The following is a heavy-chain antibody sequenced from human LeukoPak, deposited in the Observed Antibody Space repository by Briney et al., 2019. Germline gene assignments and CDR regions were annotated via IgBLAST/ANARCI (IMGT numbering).Heavy chain of an antibody. J-gene: IGHJ4*02. D-gene: IGHD3-10*01. V-gene: IGHV3-11*01. CDR1: GFTFSDYY. Sequence: GGALRLSCAASGFTFSDYYMTWIRQAPGKGLEGVSYITSSGSTINYADFVKGRFPISRDNAKDSLFLQMNSLRADDTAIYYCARVISGTYGLDYWGQGTLVTVSS. CDR3: ARVISGTYGLDY. CDR2: ITSSGSTI.